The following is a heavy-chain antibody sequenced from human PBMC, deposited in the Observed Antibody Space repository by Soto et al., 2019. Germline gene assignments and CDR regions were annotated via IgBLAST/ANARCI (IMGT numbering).Heavy chain of an antibody. CDR3: AREWDCSGGACYSFDS. V-gene: IGHV3-21*01. D-gene: IGHD2-15*01. CDR1: GFTFSTYS. CDR2: ISSSSSYI. J-gene: IGHJ4*02. Sequence: GGSLRLSCAASGFTFSTYSMNWVRQAPGKGLEWVSSISSSSSYIYYADSVKGRFTISRDNAKNSLYLQMNSLRAEDTAVYYCAREWDCSGGACYSFDSWGQGTLVTVSS.